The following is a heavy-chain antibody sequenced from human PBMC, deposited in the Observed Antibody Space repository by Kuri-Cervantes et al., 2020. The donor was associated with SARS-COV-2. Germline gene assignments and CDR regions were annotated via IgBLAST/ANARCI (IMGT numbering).Heavy chain of an antibody. V-gene: IGHV4-39*01. D-gene: IGHD3-3*01. CDR1: GGSISSSSYY. Sequence: ESLKISCTVSGGSISSSSYYWGWLRQPPGKGLEWIGSIYYSVSTYYNPSLKSRVTISVDTSKNQFSLKLSSVTAADTAVYYCARQMMSSITIFGVVITRTWFDPWGQGTLVTVSS. CDR3: ARQMMSSITIFGVVITRTWFDP. J-gene: IGHJ5*02. CDR2: IYYSVST.